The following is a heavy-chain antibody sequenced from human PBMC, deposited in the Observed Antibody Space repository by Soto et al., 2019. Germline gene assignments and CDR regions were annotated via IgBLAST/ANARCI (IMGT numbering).Heavy chain of an antibody. J-gene: IGHJ4*01. V-gene: IGHV4-31*03. CDR3: ARAVMGGIRVDQ. D-gene: IGHD3-16*02. Sequence: VQLPESGPGLVKPSQTLSLTCTVSCCSISRCGYYWSWIRQLPVKGLEWIGYIYYSGSTYYKTSLKSRVTIALDTSKNQFSLKLSSLTASDTAVYYCARAVMGGIRVDQLGHRTLVNLSS. CDR2: IYYSGST. CDR1: CCSISRCGYY.